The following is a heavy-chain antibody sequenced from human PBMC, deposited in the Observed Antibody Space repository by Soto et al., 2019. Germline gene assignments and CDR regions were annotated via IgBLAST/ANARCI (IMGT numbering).Heavy chain of an antibody. CDR2: ISSSSSYT. D-gene: IGHD5-18*01. CDR1: GGSISSGGYY. V-gene: IGHV3-11*03. Sequence: LSLTCTVSGGSISSGGYYWSWIRQAPGKGLEWVSYISSSSSYTNYADSVKGRFTISRDNAKNSLYLQMNSLRAEDTAVYYCASKKRGYSYGRDAFDIWGQGTMVTVSS. J-gene: IGHJ3*02. CDR3: ASKKRGYSYGRDAFDI.